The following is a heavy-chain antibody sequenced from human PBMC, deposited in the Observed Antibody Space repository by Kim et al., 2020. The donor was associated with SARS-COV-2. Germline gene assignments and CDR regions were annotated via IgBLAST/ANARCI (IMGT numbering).Heavy chain of an antibody. J-gene: IGHJ4*02. Sequence: TSLKTRLTISKDTSKNQVVLTMTNMDPVDTATYYCARMGTSAIYRGGFDYWGQGTLVTVSS. D-gene: IGHD1-26*01. V-gene: IGHV2-70*01. CDR3: ARMGTSAIYRGGFDY.